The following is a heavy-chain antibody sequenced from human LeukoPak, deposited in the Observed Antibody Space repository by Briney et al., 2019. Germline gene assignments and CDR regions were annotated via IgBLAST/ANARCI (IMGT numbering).Heavy chain of an antibody. D-gene: IGHD2-15*01. CDR2: IKQDGSEK. V-gene: IGHV3-7*01. CDR1: GFTFSSYW. Sequence: GGSLRLSCAASGFTFSSYWMSWVRQAPGKGLEWVANIKQDGSEKYYVDSVKGRFTISRDNAKNSLYLQMNSLRAEDTAVYYCARVNIVVVVAATYYMDVWGKGTTVTVSS. CDR3: ARVNIVVVVAATYYMDV. J-gene: IGHJ6*03.